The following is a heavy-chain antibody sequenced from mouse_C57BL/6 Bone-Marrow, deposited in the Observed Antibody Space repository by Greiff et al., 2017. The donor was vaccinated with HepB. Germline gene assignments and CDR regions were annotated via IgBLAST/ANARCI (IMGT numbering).Heavy chain of an antibody. Sequence: EVKLQESGGDLEKPGGSLKLSCAASGFTFSSYGMSWVRQTPDKRLEWVATISSGGSYTYYPDSVKGRFTISRDNAKNTLYLQMSSLKSEDTAMYYCASPLMTTVVAFYAMDYWGQGTSVTVSS. CDR1: GFTFSSYG. CDR2: ISSGGSYT. J-gene: IGHJ4*01. D-gene: IGHD1-1*01. V-gene: IGHV5-6*01. CDR3: ASPLMTTVVAFYAMDY.